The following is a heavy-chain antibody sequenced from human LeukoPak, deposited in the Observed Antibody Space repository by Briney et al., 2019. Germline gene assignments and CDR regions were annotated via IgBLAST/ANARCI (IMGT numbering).Heavy chain of an antibody. D-gene: IGHD6-13*01. Sequence: ASVNVSCKASGYTFTSYDFNWVRQATGQRPEWMGWMSPNSGDTGYAQKFQDRVTMTRNTSISTAYMELRSLRSDDTAVYYCARTMTAAADSFDYWGQGTLVTVSS. J-gene: IGHJ4*02. V-gene: IGHV1-8*01. CDR1: GYTFTSYD. CDR3: ARTMTAAADSFDY. CDR2: MSPNSGDT.